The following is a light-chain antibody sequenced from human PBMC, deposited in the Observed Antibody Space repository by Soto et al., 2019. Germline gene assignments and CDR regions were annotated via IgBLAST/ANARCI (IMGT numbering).Light chain of an antibody. V-gene: IGKV3-20*01. CDR2: GAS. CDR1: QSISSTS. J-gene: IGKJ1*01. CDR3: HYGNSPPWT. Sequence: EIVLTQSPGTLSLSPGERATLSCRASQSISSTSLAWYQQKPGQAPRLLISGASSRATGIPDRFSVSGSGTDFTLSIGSLEPEDFAVYYCHYGNSPPWTFGPGTKVEIK.